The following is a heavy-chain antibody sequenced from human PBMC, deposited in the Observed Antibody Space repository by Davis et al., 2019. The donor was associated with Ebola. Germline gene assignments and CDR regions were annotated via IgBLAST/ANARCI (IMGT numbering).Heavy chain of an antibody. CDR1: GGTFSSYA. V-gene: IGHV1-69*13. CDR2: IIPIFGTA. CDR3: AREGCSGGSCYSLGYYYYYGMDV. Sequence: SVKVSCKASGGTFSSYAISWMRQAPGQGLEWMGGIIPIFGTANYAQKFQGRVTITADESTSTAYMELSSLRSEDTAVYYCAREGCSGGSCYSLGYYYYYGMDVWGQGTTVTVSS. D-gene: IGHD2-15*01. J-gene: IGHJ6*02.